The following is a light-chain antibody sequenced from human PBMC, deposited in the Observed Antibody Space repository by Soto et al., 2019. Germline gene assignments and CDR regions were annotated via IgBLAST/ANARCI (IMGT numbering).Light chain of an antibody. J-gene: IGKJ2*01. CDR3: QQYNNWPPYT. CDR1: QSVNSD. CDR2: GAS. V-gene: IGKV3-15*01. Sequence: EIVMTQSPATLSVSPGDRATLSCTASQSVNSDLAWYQQKPGQSPRLLIYGASTRATGIPARFSGSGSGTEFPLTISSLQSEDFAIYCCQQYNNWPPYTFGQGTKLEIK.